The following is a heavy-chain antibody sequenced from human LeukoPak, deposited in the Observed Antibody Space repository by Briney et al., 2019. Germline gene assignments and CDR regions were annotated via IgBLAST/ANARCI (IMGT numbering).Heavy chain of an antibody. D-gene: IGHD3-9*01. CDR2: TWYDGSNK. Sequence: GRSLRLSCAASGFTFSSYGMHWVRQAPGKGLEWVAVTWYDGSNKYYADSVKGRFTISRDNSKNTLYLQMNSLRAEDTAVYYCARSEGYYDILTGYYYYYGMDVWGKGTTVTVSS. CDR3: ARSEGYYDILTGYYYYYGMDV. V-gene: IGHV3-33*01. CDR1: GFTFSSYG. J-gene: IGHJ6*04.